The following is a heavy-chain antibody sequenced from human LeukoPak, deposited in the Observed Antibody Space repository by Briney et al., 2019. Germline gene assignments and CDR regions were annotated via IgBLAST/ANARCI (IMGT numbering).Heavy chain of an antibody. D-gene: IGHD2-8*01. CDR3: ARVKYSTTCMDY. V-gene: IGHV3-7*04. CDR1: GFTFRSYW. CDR2: IKQDGSDE. Sequence: GGPLRLSCAASGFTFRSYWMSWVRQAPGKRLEWVDNIKQDGSDEYYVDSVKGRFTISRDNAENSLYLQMNSLRAEDTAVYYCARVKYSTTCMDYWGQGTPVTVSP. J-gene: IGHJ4*02.